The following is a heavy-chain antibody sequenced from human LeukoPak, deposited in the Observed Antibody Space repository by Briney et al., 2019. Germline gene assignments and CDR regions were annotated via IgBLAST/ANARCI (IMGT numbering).Heavy chain of an antibody. D-gene: IGHD5-18*01. CDR1: GYTFSSNY. Sequence: ASVKVSCKASGYTFSSNYMHWVRQAPGQGLEWMGAIHPSGGSTSYAQKFQGRVTMTKDTSMSTAYMELSSLRSEDTAIYYCARTGMDAAMITNFFDYWGQGTVITVSS. CDR3: ARTGMDAAMITNFFDY. V-gene: IGHV1-46*01. CDR2: IHPSGGST. J-gene: IGHJ4*02.